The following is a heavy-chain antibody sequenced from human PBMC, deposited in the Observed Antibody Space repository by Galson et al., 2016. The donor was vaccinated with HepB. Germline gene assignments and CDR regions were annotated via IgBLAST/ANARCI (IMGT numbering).Heavy chain of an antibody. V-gene: IGHV3-30*04. CDR2: ISFDGSNK. J-gene: IGHJ5*02. CDR1: GFSFTDYT. CDR3: ATSWSDCSGGSCYSGWFDP. D-gene: IGHD2-15*01. Sequence: SLRLSCAASGFSFTDYTLHWVRQSPGKGLEWVAVISFDGSNKYYRDSVKDRFTISRDDSKNTLYLEMNGLRAEDTAVYYCATSWSDCSGGSCYSGWFDPWGQGALVTVSS.